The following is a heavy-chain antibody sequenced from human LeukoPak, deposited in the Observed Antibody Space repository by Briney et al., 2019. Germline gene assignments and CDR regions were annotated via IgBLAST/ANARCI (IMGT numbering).Heavy chain of an antibody. CDR2: IYAGGST. Sequence: PGGSLSLSFAASGFPVSGNYMSWVRQAPGKGLEWVSVIYAGGSTYYTYSVKGRFTISRDNSKNTLYLQMNGLRAEDTAVYYCARFGGSGYDYWGQGTLVTVSS. CDR3: ARFGGSGYDY. CDR1: GFPVSGNY. V-gene: IGHV3-53*01. J-gene: IGHJ4*02. D-gene: IGHD2-15*01.